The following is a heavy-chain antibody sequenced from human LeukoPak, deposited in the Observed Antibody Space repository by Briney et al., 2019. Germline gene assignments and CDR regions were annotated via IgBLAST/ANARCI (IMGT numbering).Heavy chain of an antibody. CDR1: GYTFTGYY. D-gene: IGHD6-6*01. V-gene: IGHV1-2*02. CDR2: INPNSGGT. CDR3: ARDVSSSSSWIYYYYYYYGMDV. Sequence: GASVKVSCKASGYTFTGYYMHWVRQAPGQGLEWMGWINPNSGGTNYAQKFQGRVTMTRDTSISTAYMELSRLRSDDTAVYYCARDVSSSSSWIYYYYYYYGMDVWGQGTTVTVSS. J-gene: IGHJ6*02.